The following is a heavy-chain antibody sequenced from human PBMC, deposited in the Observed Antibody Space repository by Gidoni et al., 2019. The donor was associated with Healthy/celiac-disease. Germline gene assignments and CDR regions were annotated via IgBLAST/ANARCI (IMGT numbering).Heavy chain of an antibody. V-gene: IGHV5-51*01. D-gene: IGHD4-17*01. CDR2: IYPGDSDT. CDR1: GYSFTSYW. CDR3: ATYRDYGDPGNYFDY. J-gene: IGHJ4*02. Sequence: EVQLVQSGAEVKKPGESLKISCQGSGYSFTSYWIGWVRQMPGKGLEWMGIIYPGDSDTRYSPSFQGQVTISADKSISTAYLQWSSLKASDTAMYYCATYRDYGDPGNYFDYWGQGTLVTVSS.